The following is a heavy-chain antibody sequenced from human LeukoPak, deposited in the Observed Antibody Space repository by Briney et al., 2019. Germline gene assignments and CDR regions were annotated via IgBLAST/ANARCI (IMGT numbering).Heavy chain of an antibody. J-gene: IGHJ4*02. D-gene: IGHD3-10*01. CDR3: ARHYGSGTYPLDY. CDR1: GGSISSYY. Sequence: PSETLSLTCTVSGGSISSYYWSWIRHPPGPGMEWIGNIYYCGSTDYNPSLKSRVTISVDTSKNQFSLKLSSVTAADTAVYYCARHYGSGTYPLDYWGQGTLVTVSS. V-gene: IGHV4-59*08. CDR2: IYYCGST.